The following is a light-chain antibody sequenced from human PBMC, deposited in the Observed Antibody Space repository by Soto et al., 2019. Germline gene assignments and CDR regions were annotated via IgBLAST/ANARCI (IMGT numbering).Light chain of an antibody. V-gene: IGKV3-20*01. CDR3: QQYGTSPLT. J-gene: IGKJ4*01. CDR1: QTVTNNY. Sequence: EIVLTQSPGTLSLSAGAGVSLSCRASQTVTNNYLAWYQQKPDQAPRLLIFGASNRATGILDRFSGSGSGTDFTLSISRLEPEDLAVYYCQQYGTSPLTFGGGARLEVK. CDR2: GAS.